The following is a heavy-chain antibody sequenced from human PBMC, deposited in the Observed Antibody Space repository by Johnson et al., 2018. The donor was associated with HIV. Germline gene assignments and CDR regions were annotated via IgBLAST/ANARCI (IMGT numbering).Heavy chain of an antibody. D-gene: IGHD3-9*01. Sequence: VQLVESGGGLIQPGGSLRLSCAASGFTVSSYDMNWVRQATGKGLEWVSAIGTAGDTYYPGSVKGRFTISRENAKNSLYLQMNSLKTEDTAVYYCARGGYYDILTGYYALAAFDIWGQGTMVTVSS. CDR3: ARGGYYDILTGYYALAAFDI. V-gene: IGHV3-13*01. CDR2: IGTAGDT. CDR1: GFTVSSYD. J-gene: IGHJ3*02.